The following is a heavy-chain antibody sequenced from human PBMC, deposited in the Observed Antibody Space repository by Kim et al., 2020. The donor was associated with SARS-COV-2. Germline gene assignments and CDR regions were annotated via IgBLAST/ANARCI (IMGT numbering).Heavy chain of an antibody. CDR3: ARSAAIRPPGMDG. Sequence: KHYQRIQGRVTLNRDTAQSPHYMELSSLKSEDTALYYCARSAAIRPPGMDGWGQGTTVTVSS. J-gene: IGHJ6*02. V-gene: IGHV1-3*01. D-gene: IGHD5-18*01.